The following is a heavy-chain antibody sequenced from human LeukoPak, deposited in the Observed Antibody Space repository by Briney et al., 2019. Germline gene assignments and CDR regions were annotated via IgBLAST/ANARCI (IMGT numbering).Heavy chain of an antibody. Sequence: ASVKVSCKASGYTFTSYDINWVRQAPGQGLEWMGWINPNSGGTNYAQKFQGRVTMTRDTSISTAYMELSRLRSDDTAVYYCARAGSFNAFDIWGQGTMVTVSS. J-gene: IGHJ3*02. D-gene: IGHD3-10*01. V-gene: IGHV1-2*02. CDR2: INPNSGGT. CDR3: ARAGSFNAFDI. CDR1: GYTFTSYD.